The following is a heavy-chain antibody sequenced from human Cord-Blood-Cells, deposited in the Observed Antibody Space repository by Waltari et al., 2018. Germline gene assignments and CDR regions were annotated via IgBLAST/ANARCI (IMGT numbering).Heavy chain of an antibody. Sequence: QVQLVESGGGVVQPGRSLRLSCAASGFTFSSYGMHWVRQAPGKGLEGVAVIWYDGSNKYYADSVKGRFTISRDNSKNTLYLQMNSLRAEDTAVYYWARCRPLTGIDNWFDPWGQGTLVTVSS. CDR2: IWYDGSNK. J-gene: IGHJ5*02. V-gene: IGHV3-33*01. CDR3: ARCRPLTGIDNWFDP. D-gene: IGHD3-9*01. CDR1: GFTFSSYG.